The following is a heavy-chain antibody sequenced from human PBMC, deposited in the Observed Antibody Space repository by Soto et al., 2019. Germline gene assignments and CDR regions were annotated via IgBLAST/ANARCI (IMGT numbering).Heavy chain of an antibody. CDR1: GGSISSSSYF. D-gene: IGHD5-12*01. V-gene: IGHV4-39*01. CDR3: ARGIGYYFDS. Sequence: KPSETLYLTCTVSGGSISSSSYFWGWIRQPPGKGLEWIGNIHYRGVTYYNASLKSRVTISVDTSKNQFSLKLSSVTAADSAVYSCARGIGYYFDSWGQGTLVTVSS. CDR2: IHYRGVT. J-gene: IGHJ4*02.